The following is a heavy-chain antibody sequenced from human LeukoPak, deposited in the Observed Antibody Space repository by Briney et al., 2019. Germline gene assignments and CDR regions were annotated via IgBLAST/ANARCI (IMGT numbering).Heavy chain of an antibody. CDR3: ARDTSDILTGYDKNWFDP. D-gene: IGHD3-9*01. V-gene: IGHV1-24*01. J-gene: IGHJ5*02. Sequence: ASVKVSCKVSGYTLTELSMHWVRQAPGKGLEWMGAFDPEDGETIYAQKFQGRVTMTEDTSIDTAYMELSSLRSEDTAVYYCARDTSDILTGYDKNWFDPWGQGTLVTVSS. CDR2: FDPEDGET. CDR1: GYTLTELS.